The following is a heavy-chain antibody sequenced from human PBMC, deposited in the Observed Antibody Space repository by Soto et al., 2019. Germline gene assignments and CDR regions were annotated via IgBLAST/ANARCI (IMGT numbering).Heavy chain of an antibody. CDR1: VFTVSRNY. CDR3: ARDLRHYDFWSGLYYYYGMDV. V-gene: IGHV3-53*01. J-gene: IGHJ6*02. D-gene: IGHD3-3*01. Sequence: RGSLPLSCEASVFTVSRNYMCWVRQAPGKELELVSVIYSGGSTYYADSVKGRFTISRDNSKNTLYLQMNSLRAEDTAVYYCARDLRHYDFWSGLYYYYGMDVWGQGTTVTVSS. CDR2: IYSGGST.